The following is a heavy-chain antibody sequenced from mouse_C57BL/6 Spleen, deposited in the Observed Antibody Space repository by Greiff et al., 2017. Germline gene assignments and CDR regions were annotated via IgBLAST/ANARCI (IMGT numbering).Heavy chain of an antibody. CDR3: ARRGSNYGSYAMDY. CDR2: ISDGGSYT. CDR1: GFTFSSYA. J-gene: IGHJ4*01. D-gene: IGHD2-5*01. V-gene: IGHV5-4*03. Sequence: EVKLVESGGGLVKPGGSLKLSCAASGFTFSSYAMSWVRQTPEKRLEWVATISDGGSYTYYPDNVKGRFTISRDNAKNNLYLQMSHLKSEDTAMYYCARRGSNYGSYAMDYWGQGTSVTVSS.